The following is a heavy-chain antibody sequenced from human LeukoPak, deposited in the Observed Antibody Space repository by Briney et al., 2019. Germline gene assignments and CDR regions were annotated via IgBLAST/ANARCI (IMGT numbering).Heavy chain of an antibody. D-gene: IGHD3-3*01. V-gene: IGHV4-61*02. CDR1: GGSISSGSYY. CDR3: ARSLSRYDFWSGYRTGMDV. J-gene: IGHJ6*02. CDR2: IYTSGST. Sequence: SQTLSLTCTVSGGSISSGSYYWSWIRQPAGKGLEWIGRIYTSGSTHYNPSLKSRVTISVDTSKNQFSLKLSSVTAADTAVYYCARSLSRYDFWSGYRTGMDVWGQGTTVTVSS.